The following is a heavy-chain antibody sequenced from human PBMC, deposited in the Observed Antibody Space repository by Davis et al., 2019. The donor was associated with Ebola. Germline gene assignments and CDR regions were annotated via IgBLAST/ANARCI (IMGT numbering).Heavy chain of an antibody. D-gene: IGHD3-22*01. CDR1: GGSFSGYY. J-gene: IGHJ3*02. CDR3: AGRGYYYDSSGYDGGAFDI. Sequence: MPSETLSLTCAVYGGSFSGYYWSWIRKPPGKGLEWIGEINHSGSTTYNPSLKIRVTISVDTSKNQFPLKLSSVTAAATVVYYCAGRGYYYDSSGYDGGAFDIWGQGTMVTVSS. CDR2: INHSGST. V-gene: IGHV4-34*01.